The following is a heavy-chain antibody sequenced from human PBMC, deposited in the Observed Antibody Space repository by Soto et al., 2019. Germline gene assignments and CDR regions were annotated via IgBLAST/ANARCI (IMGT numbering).Heavy chain of an antibody. Sequence: EVQLVESGGTLVQPGRSLRLSCAASGFKFSNYWMSWVRQAPGKGLEWVGNIKHDTSEAHYADSVKGRVTITRDNIKNFLFLQMNGLRADDTASYYCARDGLLFSGPYRPSRFDYWGLGTLVTVSS. V-gene: IGHV3-7*03. CDR2: IKHDTSEA. D-gene: IGHD3-16*02. CDR1: GFKFSNYW. J-gene: IGHJ4*02. CDR3: ARDGLLFSGPYRPSRFDY.